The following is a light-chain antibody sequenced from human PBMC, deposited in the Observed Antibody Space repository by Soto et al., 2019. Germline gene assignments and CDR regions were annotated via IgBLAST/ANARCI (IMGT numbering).Light chain of an antibody. V-gene: IGKV1-5*03. CDR1: QSVSSW. J-gene: IGKJ1*01. CDR2: KAS. Sequence: DVQLTQSPSTLSASVGDRVTITCRASQSVSSWLAWYQAKPGKAPNLLIYKASTLESGVPSRFSGSGSGTAFTLPINGLQPDDFAVYYCQQYRTYSWTFGQGTKVEI. CDR3: QQYRTYSWT.